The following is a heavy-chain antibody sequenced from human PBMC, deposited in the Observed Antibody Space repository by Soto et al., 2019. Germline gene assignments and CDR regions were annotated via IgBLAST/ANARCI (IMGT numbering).Heavy chain of an antibody. J-gene: IGHJ5*02. Sequence: QITLKESGPTLVKPTQTLTLTCTFSGFSLTTSGMGVGWIRQPPGRALEWLALIYWDDDKRYSPSLKSRLTFTNDTAKNQVFLTLTRMDPADTATYYCVGRRGLRDGGTCYYSWFAPGGQGALVTVSS. CDR1: GFSLTTSGMG. CDR3: VGRRGLRDGGTCYYSWFAP. V-gene: IGHV2-5*02. CDR2: IYWDDDK. D-gene: IGHD2-15*01.